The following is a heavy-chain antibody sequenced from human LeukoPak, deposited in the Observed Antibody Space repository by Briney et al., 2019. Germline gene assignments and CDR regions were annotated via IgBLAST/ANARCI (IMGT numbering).Heavy chain of an antibody. CDR3: ARIWRSSSWYGPFDY. J-gene: IGHJ4*02. V-gene: IGHV3-23*01. CDR2: LSGSGGST. CDR1: GFTFSSYA. Sequence: GGSLRLSCAASGFTFSSYAMSWVRQAPGKGLEWVSALSGSGGSTYYADSVKGGFTIPRDNPKNTLYLQMNSLRAEDTAVYYCARIWRSSSWYGPFDYWGQGALVTVSS. D-gene: IGHD6-13*01.